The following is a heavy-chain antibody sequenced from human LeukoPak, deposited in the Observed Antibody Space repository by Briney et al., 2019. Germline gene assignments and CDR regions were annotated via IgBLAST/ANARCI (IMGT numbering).Heavy chain of an antibody. CDR1: GGSFSGYY. D-gene: IGHD3-9*01. J-gene: IGHJ5*02. V-gene: IGHV4-34*01. CDR2: INHSGST. Sequence: SETLFLTCAVYGGSFSGYYWSWIRQPPGKGLEWIGEINHSGSTNYNPSLKSRVTISVDTSKNQFSLKLSSVTAADTAVYYCARRVGRYFDWFSWFDPWGQGTLVTVSS. CDR3: ARRVGRYFDWFSWFDP.